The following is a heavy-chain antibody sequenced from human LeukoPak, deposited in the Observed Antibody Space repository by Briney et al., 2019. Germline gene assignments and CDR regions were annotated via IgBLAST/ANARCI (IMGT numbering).Heavy chain of an antibody. CDR2: IYDTGNT. V-gene: IGHV4-59*01. Sequence: PSETLSLTCTVSGGPLSAYYWTWIRQPPGKGLEWIGYIYDTGNTNYNPSLKSRVTITVDTSKNQFSLKLTSVTAADTAVYYCASGETGSTLGGYWGQGTLVTVSS. J-gene: IGHJ4*02. D-gene: IGHD1-1*01. CDR1: GGPLSAYY. CDR3: ASGETGSTLGGY.